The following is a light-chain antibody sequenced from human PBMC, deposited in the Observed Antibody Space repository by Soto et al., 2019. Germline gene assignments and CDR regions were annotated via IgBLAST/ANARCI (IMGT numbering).Light chain of an antibody. V-gene: IGKV1-5*03. Sequence: DIPMTQSPSTLSAPVGDRVTITCRASQSISNWLAWYQQKPGKAPKLLIYKASSLESGVPSRFSGYGSGTEFTLTISSLQPDDFATYYCQQYNSYPLTFGGGTKVEIK. CDR2: KAS. J-gene: IGKJ4*01. CDR1: QSISNW. CDR3: QQYNSYPLT.